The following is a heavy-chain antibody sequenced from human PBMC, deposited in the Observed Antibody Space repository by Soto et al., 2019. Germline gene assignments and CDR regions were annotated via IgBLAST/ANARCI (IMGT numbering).Heavy chain of an antibody. J-gene: IGHJ3*02. CDR3: ARPGYCSSTSCKDAFDI. V-gene: IGHV4-59*08. D-gene: IGHD2-2*01. Sequence: QVQLQESGPGLVKPSETLSLTCTVSGGSISSYYWSWIRQPPGKGLEWIGYIYYSGSTNYNPSLKSRVTISVDTSKNQFPLKLSSVTAADTAVYYCARPGYCSSTSCKDAFDIWGQGTMVTVSS. CDR1: GGSISSYY. CDR2: IYYSGST.